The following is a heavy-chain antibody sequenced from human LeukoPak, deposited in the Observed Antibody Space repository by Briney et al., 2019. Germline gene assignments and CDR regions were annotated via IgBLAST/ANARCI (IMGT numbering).Heavy chain of an antibody. V-gene: IGHV4-61*02. D-gene: IGHD6-19*01. CDR3: ARDIHTSDWTKFDY. J-gene: IGHJ4*02. Sequence: PSQTLSLTCIVSGGSISSGNYYWSWIRQPAGKGLEWIGRIYSSGRTNYNPSLKSRVTISVDTSKNQFSLNLSSVTATDTAVYYCARDIHTSDWTKFDYWGQGTLVTVSS. CDR2: IYSSGRT. CDR1: GGSISSGNYY.